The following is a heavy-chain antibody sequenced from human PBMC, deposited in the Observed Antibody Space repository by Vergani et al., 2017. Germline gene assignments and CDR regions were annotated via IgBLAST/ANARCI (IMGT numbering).Heavy chain of an antibody. D-gene: IGHD6-6*01. CDR2: IRYDGSNK. CDR3: ARDSARYSYYYYYYMDV. V-gene: IGHV3-30*02. Sequence: QVQLVESGGGVVQPGGSLRLSCAASGFTFSSYGMHWVRQAPGKGLEWVAFIRYDGSNKYYADSVKGRFTISRDNSKNTLYLQMNSLRAEDTAVYYCARDSARYSYYYYYYMDVWGKGTTVTVSS. CDR1: GFTFSSYG. J-gene: IGHJ6*03.